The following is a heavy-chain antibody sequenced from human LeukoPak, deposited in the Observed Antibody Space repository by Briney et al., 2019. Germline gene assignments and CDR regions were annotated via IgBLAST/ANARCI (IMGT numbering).Heavy chain of an antibody. D-gene: IGHD3-22*01. V-gene: IGHV3-7*01. CDR1: GFTFSRYW. Sequence: PGGSLRLSCAASGFTFSRYWMSWVRQAPGKGLEWVANIKQDGSEKYYVDSVKGRFTISRDNAKNSLYLQMNSLRAEDTAVYYCARDGYYDSSGYYYGGFDIWGQGTRVTVSS. CDR3: ARDGYYDSSGYYYGGFDI. J-gene: IGHJ3*02. CDR2: IKQDGSEK.